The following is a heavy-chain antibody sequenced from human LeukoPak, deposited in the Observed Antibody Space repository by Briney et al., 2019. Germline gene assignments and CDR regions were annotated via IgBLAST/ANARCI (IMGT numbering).Heavy chain of an antibody. CDR1: GLSFSAFA. V-gene: IGHV3-23*01. Sequence: PGGSLRLSCAASGLSFSAFAMSWVRQGPATGLEWVSSIRGNSETFYADSVKGRFSLSSDNSRNTVYLQLNNLRVEDTAIYYCARASWVSSTDAVRWGQGTLVTVSS. J-gene: IGHJ4*02. D-gene: IGHD3-16*01. CDR3: ARASWVSSTDAVR. CDR2: IRGNSET.